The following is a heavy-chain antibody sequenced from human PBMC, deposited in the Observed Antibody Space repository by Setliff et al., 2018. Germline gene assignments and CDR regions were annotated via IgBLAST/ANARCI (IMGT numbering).Heavy chain of an antibody. CDR1: GGSISSYY. J-gene: IGHJ4*02. D-gene: IGHD3-16*01. CDR2: IYYSGST. Sequence: PSETLSVTCTVPGGSISSYYWSWIRQPPGKRLEWIGYIYYSGSTNYNPSLESRVTISVDTSKNQFSLRLNSATAADTAVYYCARLRGAFDYWGQGTLVTVSS. CDR3: ARLRGAFDY. V-gene: IGHV4-59*01.